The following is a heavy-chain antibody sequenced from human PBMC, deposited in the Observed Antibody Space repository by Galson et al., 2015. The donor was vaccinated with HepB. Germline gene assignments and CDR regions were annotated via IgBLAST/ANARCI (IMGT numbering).Heavy chain of an antibody. Sequence: SVKVSCKASGGTFSSYAISWVRQAPGQGLEWMGGIIPIFGTANYAQKFQGRVTITADESTSTAYMELSSLRSEDTAVYHCASSDLGYCTNGVCYTPFDYWGQGTLVTVSS. D-gene: IGHD2-8*01. V-gene: IGHV1-69*13. CDR2: IIPIFGTA. CDR3: ASSDLGYCTNGVCYTPFDY. J-gene: IGHJ4*02. CDR1: GGTFSSYA.